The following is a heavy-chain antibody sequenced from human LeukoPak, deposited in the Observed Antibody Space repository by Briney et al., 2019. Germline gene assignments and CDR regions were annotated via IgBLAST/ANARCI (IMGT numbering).Heavy chain of an antibody. CDR3: ARTPRVLSPYTMDI. D-gene: IGHD3-10*01. CDR2: IIPIFGTS. J-gene: IGHJ6*02. V-gene: IGHV1-69*01. Sequence: SVKVSCKASGGTFSSYAISWVRQAPGQGLEWMGGIIPIFGTSNYAQRFQGRVTITADESTSTAYMELSSLRSEDTAVYYCARTPRVLSPYTMDIWGQGTTVTVSS. CDR1: GGTFSSYA.